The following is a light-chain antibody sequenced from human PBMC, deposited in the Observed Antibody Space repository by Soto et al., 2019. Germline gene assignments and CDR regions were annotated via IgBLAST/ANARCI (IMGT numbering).Light chain of an antibody. Sequence: EIVMTQSPATLSVSPGERATLSCRASQSVYNNLAWYQQKPGQAPRLLIYGASTRATGIPARFSGSGSGTEFTLTISSLQPEDIATYFCQQYDDLPITFGQGTRLDVK. CDR1: QSVYNN. CDR3: QQYDDLPIT. V-gene: IGKV3-15*01. J-gene: IGKJ5*01. CDR2: GAS.